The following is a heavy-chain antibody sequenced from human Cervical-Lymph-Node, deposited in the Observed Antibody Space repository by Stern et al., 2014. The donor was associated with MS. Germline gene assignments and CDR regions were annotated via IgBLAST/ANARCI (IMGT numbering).Heavy chain of an antibody. J-gene: IGHJ4*02. CDR1: GFTVSRDY. V-gene: IGHV3-53*01. Sequence: EEKLIESGGGVIQPGGSLRLSCTASGFTVSRDYMTCVRQAPGKGLEWVSLITNVGSTFYTDSVKGRFTISRDDSKNTVYLHMTSLRAEDTAMYYCARDTSSPERSDWWGQGTLVTVSS. CDR2: ITNVGST. D-gene: IGHD1-1*01. CDR3: ARDTSSPERSDW.